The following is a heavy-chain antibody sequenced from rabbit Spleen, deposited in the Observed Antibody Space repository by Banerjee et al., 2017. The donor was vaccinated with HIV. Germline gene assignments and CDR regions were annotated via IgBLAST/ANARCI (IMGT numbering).Heavy chain of an antibody. V-gene: IGHV1S40*01. CDR1: GFSFSSNYR. D-gene: IGHD6-1*01. CDR2: IDTGSSGNT. CDR3: ARNNVGAPGYGHAIAL. J-gene: IGHJ6*01. Sequence: QSLEESGGDLVTPGASLTLTCTASGFSFSSNYRMCWVRQAQGKGLEWIACIDTGSSGNTYYASWAKGRFAISKTPSTTVTLQMTDLTAADTATYFCARNNVGAPGYGHAIALWGPGTLVTVS.